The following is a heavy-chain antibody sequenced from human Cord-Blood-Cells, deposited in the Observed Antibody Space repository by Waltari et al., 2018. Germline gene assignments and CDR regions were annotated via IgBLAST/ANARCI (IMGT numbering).Heavy chain of an antibody. CDR2: FDPEDCET. V-gene: IGHV1-24*01. CDR3: ATAIGYTNYYFDY. J-gene: IGHJ4*02. Sequence: QVQLVQSGAEVKKPGASVKVSYKVSGYPLTELSIHCVRQAPVKGLEWMGGFDPEDCETIYAQKFQGRVTMTEDTSTDTAYMELSSLRSEDTAVYYCATAIGYTNYYFDYWGQGTLVTVSS. CDR1: GYPLTELS. D-gene: IGHD1-1*01.